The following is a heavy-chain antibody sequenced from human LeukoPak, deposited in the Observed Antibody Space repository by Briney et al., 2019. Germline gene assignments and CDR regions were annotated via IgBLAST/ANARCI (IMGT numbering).Heavy chain of an antibody. CDR1: GFTFSSYA. J-gene: IGHJ4*02. Sequence: PGGSLRLSCAASGFTFSSYAMSWIRQAPGKGLEWVSYISSSGSTIYYADSVKGRFTISRDNAKNSLYLQMNSLRAEDTAVYYCARDGYYDSSGYPTVWGQGTLVTVSS. D-gene: IGHD3-22*01. CDR3: ARDGYYDSSGYPTV. CDR2: ISSSGSTI. V-gene: IGHV3-11*01.